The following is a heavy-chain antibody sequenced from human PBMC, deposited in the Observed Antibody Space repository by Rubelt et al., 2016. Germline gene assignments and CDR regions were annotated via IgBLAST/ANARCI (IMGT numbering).Heavy chain of an antibody. CDR3: ARGRRGSSSWLGRDYYGMDV. CDR2: INHSGST. V-gene: IGHV4-34*01. J-gene: IGHJ6*02. Sequence: QVQLQQWGAGLLKPSETLSLTCAVYGGSFSGYYWSWIRQPPGKGLEWIGEINHSGSTNSNPTLKSRVTISVDTSKNECSRKLSSVTAADTTVYYCARGRRGSSSWLGRDYYGMDVWGQGTTVTVSS. CDR1: GGSFSGYY. D-gene: IGHD6-13*01.